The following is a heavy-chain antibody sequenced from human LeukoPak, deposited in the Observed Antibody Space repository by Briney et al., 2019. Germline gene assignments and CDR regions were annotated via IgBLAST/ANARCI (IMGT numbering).Heavy chain of an antibody. J-gene: IGHJ4*02. CDR1: GVSISNYY. D-gene: IGHD6-13*01. CDR3: ARNIIPEQLVLNF. CDR2: IYYTGST. Sequence: SETLSLTCTVSGVSISNYYWNWIRQPPGKGLEWIGYIYYTGSTNYNPSLKSRVTMSVDTSKNQFSLTLRSVTPEDTAVYYCARNIIPEQLVLNFWGQGTLVTVSS. V-gene: IGHV4-59*01.